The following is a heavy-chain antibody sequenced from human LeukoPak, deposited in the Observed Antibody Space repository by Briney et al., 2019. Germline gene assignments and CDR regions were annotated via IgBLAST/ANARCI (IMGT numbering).Heavy chain of an antibody. CDR3: ARFAIAARQYYYYYGMDV. V-gene: IGHV1-2*02. CDR2: INPNSGGT. Sequence: ASVKVSCKASGYTFTGYYMHWVRQSPGQGLEWRGWINPNSGGTNYAQKFQGRVTMTRDTSISTAYMELSRLRSDDTAVYYCARFAIAARQYYYYYGMDVWGQGTTVTVSS. J-gene: IGHJ6*02. D-gene: IGHD6-6*01. CDR1: GYTFTGYY.